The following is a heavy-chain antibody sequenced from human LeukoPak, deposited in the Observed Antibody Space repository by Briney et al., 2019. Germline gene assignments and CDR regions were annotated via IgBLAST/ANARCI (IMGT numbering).Heavy chain of an antibody. CDR2: IYYSGST. CDR3: ARGVGEYDILTGYRQYNWFDP. Sequence: PTETLSLTCTVSGGSISSSSYYWGWIRQPPGKGLEWIGSIYYSGSTYYNPSLKSRVTISVDTSKNQFSLKLSSVTAADTAVYYCARGVGEYDILTGYRQYNWFDPWGQGTLVTVSS. CDR1: GGSISSSSYY. D-gene: IGHD3-9*01. J-gene: IGHJ5*02. V-gene: IGHV4-39*07.